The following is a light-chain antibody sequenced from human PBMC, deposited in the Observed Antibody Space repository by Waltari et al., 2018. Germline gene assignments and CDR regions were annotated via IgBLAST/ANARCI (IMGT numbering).Light chain of an antibody. CDR1: ELPRKY. V-gene: IGLV3-10*01. J-gene: IGLJ1*01. CDR2: EAT. CDR3: QVWHAAIDPGV. Sequence: SYELTQTPSVSVSPGQTARITCSGHELPRKYAYWFQQKSGQAPRLVIYEATKRPSGIPGRFSGSNSANTATRTISRVEAGDEANYYCQVWHAAIDPGVFGTGTEVTV.